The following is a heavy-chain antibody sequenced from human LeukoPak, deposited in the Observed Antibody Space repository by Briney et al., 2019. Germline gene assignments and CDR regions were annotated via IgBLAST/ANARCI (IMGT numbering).Heavy chain of an antibody. CDR2: ISYDGTNK. CDR1: GFIFSSYA. D-gene: IGHD3-10*01. J-gene: IGHJ3*02. CDR3: TTGLPGDAFDI. V-gene: IGHV3-30-3*01. Sequence: GGSLRLSCAASGFIFSSYAMHWVRQAPGKGLEWVAAISYDGTNKYYADSVKGRFTISRDNSKNTLYLQMNSLKTEDTAVYYCTTGLPGDAFDIWGQGTMVTVSS.